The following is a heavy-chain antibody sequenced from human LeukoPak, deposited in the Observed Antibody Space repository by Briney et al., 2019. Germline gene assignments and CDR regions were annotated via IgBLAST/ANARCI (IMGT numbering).Heavy chain of an antibody. J-gene: IGHJ4*02. Sequence: SVQVSCQASGGTFSSYAISWVRQAPGQGLEWMGGIIPIFGTANYAQKFQGRVTMTRSTSMSTAYMELSSLRSEDTAVYYCARGPPNWGYDYWGQGTLVTVSS. D-gene: IGHD7-27*01. CDR3: ARGPPNWGYDY. CDR1: GGTFSSYA. V-gene: IGHV1-69*05. CDR2: IIPIFGTA.